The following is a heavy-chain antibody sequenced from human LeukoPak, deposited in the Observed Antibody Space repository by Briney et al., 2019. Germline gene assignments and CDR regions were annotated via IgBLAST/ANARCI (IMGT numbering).Heavy chain of an antibody. CDR2: ISSSSSYI. Sequence: GGSLRLSCAASGFTFSSYSMNWVRQAPGKGLEWVSSISSSSSYIYYADSVKGRFTISRDNAKNSLYLHMNSLRAEDTAVYYCARDSGYCSGGSCPGWFDPWGQGTLVTVSS. J-gene: IGHJ5*02. D-gene: IGHD2-15*01. CDR3: ARDSGYCSGGSCPGWFDP. CDR1: GFTFSSYS. V-gene: IGHV3-21*01.